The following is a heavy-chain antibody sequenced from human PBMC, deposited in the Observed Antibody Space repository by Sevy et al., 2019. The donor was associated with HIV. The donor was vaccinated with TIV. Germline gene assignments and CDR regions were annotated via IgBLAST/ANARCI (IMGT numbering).Heavy chain of an antibody. D-gene: IGHD2-21*01. CDR2: IGTAAGVT. V-gene: IGHV3-48*02. CDR3: SRCPGHYSIDY. CDR1: GFTFNTYS. J-gene: IGHJ4*02. Sequence: GGSLRLSCAASGFTFNTYSLIWVRKTPGKGLEWLSFIGTAAGVTYYADSGKGRFTISRNNAKNSLYLQMKSLRDGDTAMYYCSRCPGHYSIDYWGQGTLVTVSS.